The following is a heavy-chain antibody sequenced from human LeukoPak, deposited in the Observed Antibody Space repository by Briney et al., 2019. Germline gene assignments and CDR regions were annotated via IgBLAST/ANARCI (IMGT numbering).Heavy chain of an antibody. CDR3: ARRGGWLAPFDY. D-gene: IGHD6-19*01. CDR1: GGSIRGYY. CDR2: IYSSGST. J-gene: IGHJ4*02. Sequence: SETLSLTCNVSGGSIRGYYWSWIRQPPGKGLEWIGYIYSSGSTNYNPSLKSRVTMSVDTSKNQFSLRLSSVTAADTAVYYCARRGGWLAPFDYWGQGTLVTVSS. V-gene: IGHV4-59*12.